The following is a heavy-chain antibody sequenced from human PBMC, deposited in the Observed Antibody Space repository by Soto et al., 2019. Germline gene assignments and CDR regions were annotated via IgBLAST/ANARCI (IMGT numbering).Heavy chain of an antibody. CDR3: AKDQGAYYYDSSGYYFAY. D-gene: IGHD3-22*01. V-gene: IGHV3-30*18. Sequence: GGSLRLSCAASGFTFSSYGMHWVHQAPGKGLEWVAVISYDGSNKYYADSVKGRFTISRDNSKNTLYLQMNSLRAEDTAVYYCAKDQGAYYYDSSGYYFAYWGQGTLVTVSS. CDR2: ISYDGSNK. J-gene: IGHJ4*02. CDR1: GFTFSSYG.